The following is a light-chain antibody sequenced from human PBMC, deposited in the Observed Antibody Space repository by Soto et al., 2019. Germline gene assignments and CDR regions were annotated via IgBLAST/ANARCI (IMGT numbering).Light chain of an antibody. J-gene: IGKJ1*01. Sequence: PATLSVSPGERASLSCTARQSINSNLAWYPQRPGQAPRLLIYRASTRATGIPARFSVSGSGTEVTLTSSSLPSGDFAVYYCQHYTGWWTFGQGTKVDI. CDR2: RAS. CDR1: QSINSN. V-gene: IGKV3-15*01. CDR3: QHYTGWWT.